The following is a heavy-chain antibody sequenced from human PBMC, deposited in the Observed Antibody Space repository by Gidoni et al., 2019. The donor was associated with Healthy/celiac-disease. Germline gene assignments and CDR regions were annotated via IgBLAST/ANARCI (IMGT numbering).Heavy chain of an antibody. V-gene: IGHV3-21*01. CDR2: ISSSSSYI. J-gene: IGHJ3*02. D-gene: IGHD5-12*01. CDR1: GFTFSSYS. CDR3: ARSVDRHDAFDI. Sequence: EVQLVESGGGLVKPGGSLRLSCAASGFTFSSYSMNWVRQAPGKGLEWVSSISSSSSYIYYADSVKGRFTISRDNAKNSLYLQMNSLRAEDTAVYYCARSVDRHDAFDIWGQGTMVTVSS.